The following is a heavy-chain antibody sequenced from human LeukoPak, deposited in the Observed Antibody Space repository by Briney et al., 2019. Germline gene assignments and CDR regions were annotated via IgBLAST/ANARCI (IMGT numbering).Heavy chain of an antibody. J-gene: IGHJ4*02. V-gene: IGHV3-21*01. CDR1: GFTFSSYS. CDR3: AKNGCSSSWYEDY. CDR2: ISSSSSYI. Sequence: GGSLRLSCAASGFTFSSYSMNWVRQAPGKGLEWVSSISSSSSYIYYADSVKGRFTISRDNAKNSLYLQMNSLRAEDTAVYYCAKNGCSSSWYEDYWGQGTLVTVSS. D-gene: IGHD6-13*01.